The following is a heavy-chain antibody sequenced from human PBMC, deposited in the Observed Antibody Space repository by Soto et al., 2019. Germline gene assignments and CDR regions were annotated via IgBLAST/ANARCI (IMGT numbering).Heavy chain of an antibody. J-gene: IGHJ4*02. V-gene: IGHV4-59*01. CDR2: IYYSGST. CDR1: GGSISSYY. Sequence: PSETLALTCTVSGGSISSYYWSWIRQNPGKGLEWIGYIYYSGSTNYNPSLESRVTISVDTSKNQFSLKLSPVTAADTAVYYCARGFYAFWSGYYTPKYFDYWGQGTLVTVSS. CDR3: ARGFYAFWSGYYTPKYFDY. D-gene: IGHD3-3*01.